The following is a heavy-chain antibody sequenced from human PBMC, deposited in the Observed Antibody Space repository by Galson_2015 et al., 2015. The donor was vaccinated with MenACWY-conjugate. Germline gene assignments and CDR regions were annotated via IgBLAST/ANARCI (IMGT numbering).Heavy chain of an antibody. CDR1: GFIFSSYW. CDR3: ATSERFRLYQFYGMDV. J-gene: IGHJ6*02. D-gene: IGHD3-16*02. CDR2: IKQDGTER. V-gene: IGHV3-7*03. Sequence: SLRLSCAASGFIFSSYWMTWVRQGPGQGLEWLANIKQDGTERYYVDSVKGRFTISRDNAKNSLYLEMNSLRGEDTAVYYCATSERFRLYQFYGMDVWGQGTTVTVSS.